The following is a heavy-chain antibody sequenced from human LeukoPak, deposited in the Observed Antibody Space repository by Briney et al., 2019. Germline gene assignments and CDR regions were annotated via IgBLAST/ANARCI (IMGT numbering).Heavy chain of an antibody. Sequence: SETLSLTCTVSGGSISSYYWSWIRQPAGKGLEWIGRIYTSGSTNYNPSLKSRVTMSVDTSKNQFSLKLSSVTAADTAVYYCARGFLTIFGVVIDAFDIWGQGTMVTVSS. CDR3: ARGFLTIFGVVIDAFDI. D-gene: IGHD3-3*01. CDR1: GGSISSYY. J-gene: IGHJ3*02. CDR2: IYTSGST. V-gene: IGHV4-4*07.